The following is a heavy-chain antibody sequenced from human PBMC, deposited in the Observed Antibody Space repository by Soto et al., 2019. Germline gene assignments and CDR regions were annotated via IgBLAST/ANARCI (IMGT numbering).Heavy chain of an antibody. CDR3: AKDIKGTGTNVIYAS. CDR2: ISGSGSAT. J-gene: IGHJ5*02. D-gene: IGHD1-7*01. CDR1: GFSFSTYA. Sequence: EVQLLESGGSLVQPGGSLRLSCAASGFSFSTYAMGWVRQAPGKGLEWVAAISGSGSATYYADPVKGRFTISRDNCKDTLYLQMNRLRAGDTAVYYCAKDIKGTGTNVIYASWGQGSLVTVSS. V-gene: IGHV3-23*01.